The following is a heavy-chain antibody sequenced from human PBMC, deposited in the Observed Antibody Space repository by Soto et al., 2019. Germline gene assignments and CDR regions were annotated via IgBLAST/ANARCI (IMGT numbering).Heavy chain of an antibody. J-gene: IGHJ4*02. Sequence: QVQLQESGPGLVKPSGTLSLTCAVSGVSIGSHDWWTWVRQPPGKGLEWIGESHQSGNTNYNSSLESRIPISLDKSKKPFSLQLSSLTVADNAVYYCATRDTGRVYWGQGTRVTVSS. CDR2: SHQSGNT. V-gene: IGHV4-4*02. D-gene: IGHD5-18*01. CDR3: ATRDTGRVY. CDR1: GVSIGSHDW.